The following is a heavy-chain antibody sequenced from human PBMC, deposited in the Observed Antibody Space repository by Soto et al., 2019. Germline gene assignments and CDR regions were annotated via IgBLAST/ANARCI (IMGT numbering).Heavy chain of an antibody. CDR1: GFTFSSYA. CDR2: ISGSGGST. Sequence: EVQLLESGGGLVQPGGSLRLSCAASGFTFSSYAMRWVRQAPGKGLEWVSAISGSGGSTYYADSVKGLFTISRDNSTNTLYLQLNSLRSADTAVYYCARRSSRWYFDYWGQGTLVNVSS. D-gene: IGHD6-19*01. CDR3: ARRSSRWYFDY. J-gene: IGHJ4*02. V-gene: IGHV3-23*01.